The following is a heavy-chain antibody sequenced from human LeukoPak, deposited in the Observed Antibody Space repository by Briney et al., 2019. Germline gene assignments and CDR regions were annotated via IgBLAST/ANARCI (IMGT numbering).Heavy chain of an antibody. CDR1: GGTFSSYA. J-gene: IGHJ4*02. Sequence: ASVKVSCKASGGTFSSYAISWVRQAPGQGLEWMGGIIPIFGTANYAQKFQGRVTITADESTSTAYMGLSSLRSEDTAVYYCARSDRPALRYFDWLLFPFDYWGQGTLVTVSS. CDR2: IIPIFGTA. D-gene: IGHD3-9*01. CDR3: ARSDRPALRYFDWLLFPFDY. V-gene: IGHV1-69*01.